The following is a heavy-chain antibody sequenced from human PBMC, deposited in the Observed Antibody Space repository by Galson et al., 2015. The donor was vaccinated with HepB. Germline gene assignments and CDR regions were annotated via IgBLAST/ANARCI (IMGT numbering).Heavy chain of an antibody. D-gene: IGHD3/OR15-3a*01. CDR3: AREPYFGTFHFDS. V-gene: IGHV1-46*01. CDR1: GYTFPNSF. J-gene: IGHJ4*02. CDR2: INPGDDTT. Sequence: SVKVSCKASGYTFPNSFIHWVRQAPGQGLEWMGIINPGDDTTKYAQNFQGRVTMTRDTSTSTVYMELSSLTSEDTAVYYCAREPYFGTFHFDSWGQGILVTVSS.